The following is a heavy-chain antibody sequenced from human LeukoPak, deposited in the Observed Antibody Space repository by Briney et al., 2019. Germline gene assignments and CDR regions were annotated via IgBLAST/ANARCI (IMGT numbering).Heavy chain of an antibody. CDR3: AKDRNAMTTVTPIDY. Sequence: PGGSLRLSCAASGLTFSSYGMHWVRQAPGKGLEWVAVIWYDGSNKYYADSVKGRFTISRDNSKNTLYLQMSSLRAEDTAVYYCAKDRNAMTTVTPIDYWGQGTLVTVSS. CDR1: GLTFSSYG. V-gene: IGHV3-33*06. D-gene: IGHD4-17*01. J-gene: IGHJ4*02. CDR2: IWYDGSNK.